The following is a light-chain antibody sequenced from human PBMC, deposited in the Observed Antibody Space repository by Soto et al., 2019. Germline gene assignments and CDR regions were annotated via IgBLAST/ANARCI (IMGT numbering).Light chain of an antibody. CDR1: QTVSSSH. CDR2: DAS. CDR3: QQYGTSPPYT. Sequence: EIVLTQSQGTLSLSPGERATLSCRASQTVSSSHLAWYQQKPGQAPRLLIYDASSRASGIPDRFSGSGSGTDFTLTISRLEPEDGAVYYCQQYGTSPPYTFGQGTKVEIK. J-gene: IGKJ2*01. V-gene: IGKV3-20*01.